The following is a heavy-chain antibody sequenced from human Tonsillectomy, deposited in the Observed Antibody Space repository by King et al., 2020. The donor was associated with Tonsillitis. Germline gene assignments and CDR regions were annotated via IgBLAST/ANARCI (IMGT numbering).Heavy chain of an antibody. Sequence: VQLVESGGGLVKPGGSLRLSCAASGFTFSSYSMNWVRQAPGKGLEWVSAISRSSNYIYYADSVKGRFTISRDNAKNSLYLQMNSLRAEDTAVYYCAREYSSGWFFDYWGQGTLVTVSS. CDR3: AREYSSGWFFDY. D-gene: IGHD6-19*01. CDR2: ISRSSNYI. CDR1: GFTFSSYS. V-gene: IGHV3-21*01. J-gene: IGHJ4*02.